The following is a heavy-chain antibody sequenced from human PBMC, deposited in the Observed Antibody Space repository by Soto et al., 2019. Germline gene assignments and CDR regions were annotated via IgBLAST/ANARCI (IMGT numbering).Heavy chain of an antibody. CDR3: VKNYYGSGSYLGPFGC. V-gene: IGHV3-30-3*01. J-gene: IGHJ4*03. D-gene: IGHD3-10*01. CDR1: GFTFSTYA. CDR2: ISSDGNNK. Sequence: GGSLRRSCAASGFTFSTYAIHWVRQAPCKGLEWVAVISSDGNNKYFADSVKGRFSISRDNSENTVSLQMNSLRREDTAVYFCVKNYYGSGSYLGPFGCRGHGTLFPVSP.